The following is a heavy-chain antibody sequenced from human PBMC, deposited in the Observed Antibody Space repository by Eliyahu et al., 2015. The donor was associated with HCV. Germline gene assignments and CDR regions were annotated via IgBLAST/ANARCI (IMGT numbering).Heavy chain of an antibody. CDR1: XFPFSSYG. Sequence: QVQLVESGGGVVQPGGSLXLSCAASXFPFSSYGMHWVRQAPGKGLEWVAFIRYDGSNKYYADSVKGRFTISRDNSKNTLYLQMNSLRAEDTAVYYCAKDRRVTTVTPHDYWGQGTLVTVSS. D-gene: IGHD4-17*01. CDR2: IRYDGSNK. V-gene: IGHV3-30*02. CDR3: AKDRRVTTVTPHDY. J-gene: IGHJ4*02.